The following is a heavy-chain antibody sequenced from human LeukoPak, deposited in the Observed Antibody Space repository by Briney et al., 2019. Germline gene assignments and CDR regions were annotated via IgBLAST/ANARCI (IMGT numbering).Heavy chain of an antibody. Sequence: WGSLRRSSAASGFTVSSFAMVWLRQGPGHGLEGVSALNGGGGSTYYAHYVKGRFTMSRDNSKSTLYMQMNSLRAEDTAVYYCASPGDMVRGAPFAGFDIWGQGTMVTVSS. V-gene: IGHV3-23*01. CDR3: ASPGDMVRGAPFAGFDI. CDR1: GFTVSSFA. J-gene: IGHJ3*02. CDR2: LNGGGGST. D-gene: IGHD3-10*01.